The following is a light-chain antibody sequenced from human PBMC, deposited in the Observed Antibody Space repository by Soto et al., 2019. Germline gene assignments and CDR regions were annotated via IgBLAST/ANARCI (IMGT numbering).Light chain of an antibody. CDR2: ATS. CDR1: QSVGNN. V-gene: IGKV3-15*01. J-gene: IGKJ4*01. Sequence: EIVVTQSPGTLSVSPGERATLSCRASQSVGNNFAWYQQKPGQAPRLLIFATSTRATGVPARFSGSGSGTEFTLTISSLQSEDFAVYYCQQYGDWPLTLGGGVKVEIE. CDR3: QQYGDWPLT.